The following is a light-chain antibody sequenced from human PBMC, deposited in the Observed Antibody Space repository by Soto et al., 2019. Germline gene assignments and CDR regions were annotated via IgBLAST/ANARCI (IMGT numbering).Light chain of an antibody. CDR2: DTT. J-gene: IGLJ2*01. Sequence: QAVVTQEPSLTVSPGGTVTLTCGSSTGAVTSGHYPYWFQQKPGQAPRTLIYDTTNKHSWTPARFSGSLLGGKAALTLSGALPEDEAEYYCLLSYSGARPVVFGGGTQLTVL. CDR3: LLSYSGARPVV. V-gene: IGLV7-46*01. CDR1: TGAVTSGHY.